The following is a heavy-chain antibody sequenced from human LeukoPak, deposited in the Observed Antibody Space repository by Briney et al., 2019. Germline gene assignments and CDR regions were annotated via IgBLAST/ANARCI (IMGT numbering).Heavy chain of an antibody. CDR3: AKGGSCPCYYMDV. D-gene: IGHD2-15*01. Sequence: GGSLRLSCAASGFTFSSYGMHWVRQAPGKGLEWVAVISYDGSNKYYADSVKGRFTISRDNSKNTLYLQMNSLRAEDTAVYYCAKGGSCPCYYMDVWGKGTTVTVSS. J-gene: IGHJ6*03. CDR1: GFTFSSYG. V-gene: IGHV3-30*18. CDR2: ISYDGSNK.